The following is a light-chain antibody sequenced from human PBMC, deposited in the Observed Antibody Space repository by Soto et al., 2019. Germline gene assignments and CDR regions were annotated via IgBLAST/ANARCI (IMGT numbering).Light chain of an antibody. Sequence: QSVLTQPASVSGSPGQSITISCTGTSSDVGGYNYVSWYQQHPGKAPKVMIYDVTKRPSGISHRFSGSKSGNTASLTISGLQVEDEADYYCSSYTSGSTRVVFGGGTKVTVL. V-gene: IGLV2-14*03. CDR2: DVT. CDR1: SSDVGGYNY. J-gene: IGLJ2*01. CDR3: SSYTSGSTRVV.